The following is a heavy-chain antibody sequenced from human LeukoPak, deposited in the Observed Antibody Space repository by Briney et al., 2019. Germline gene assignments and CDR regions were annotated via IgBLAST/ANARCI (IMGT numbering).Heavy chain of an antibody. Sequence: PGGSLRLSCAASGFTFSSYAMHWVRQAPGKGLEWVAVISYDGSNKYYADSVKGRFTISRDNSKNTLYLQMNSLRAEDTAVYYCARDRTARPQSRYYYYMDVWGKGTTVTVSS. CDR3: ARDRTARPQSRYYYYMDV. CDR1: GFTFSSYA. CDR2: ISYDGSNK. D-gene: IGHD6-6*01. J-gene: IGHJ6*03. V-gene: IGHV3-30*01.